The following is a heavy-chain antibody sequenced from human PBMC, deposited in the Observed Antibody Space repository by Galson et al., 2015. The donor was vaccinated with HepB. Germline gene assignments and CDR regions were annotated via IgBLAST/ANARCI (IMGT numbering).Heavy chain of an antibody. CDR1: GGSISSGDYY. CDR2: IYYSGST. CDR3: ARGVGGCSSGWYGMDAFDI. J-gene: IGHJ3*02. D-gene: IGHD6-19*01. Sequence: SLTCTVSGGSISSGDYYWSWIRQPPGKGLEWIGYIYYSGSTYYNPSLKSRVTISVDTSKNQFSLKLSSVTAADTAVYYCARGVGGCSSGWYGMDAFDIWGQGTMVTVSS. V-gene: IGHV4-30-4*01.